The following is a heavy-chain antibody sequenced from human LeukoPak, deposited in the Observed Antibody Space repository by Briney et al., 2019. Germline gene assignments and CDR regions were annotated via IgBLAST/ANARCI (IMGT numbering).Heavy chain of an antibody. V-gene: IGHV4-59*01. D-gene: IGHD2-15*01. CDR3: ARHSGGVAATPDAFDI. J-gene: IGHJ3*02. CDR2: IYYSGST. Sequence: SETLSLTCTVSGGSISSYYWSWIRQPPGKGLEWIGYIYYSGSTNYNPSLKSRVTISVDTSKNQFSLKLSSVTAADTAVYYCARHSGGVAATPDAFDIWGQGTMVTVSS. CDR1: GGSISSYY.